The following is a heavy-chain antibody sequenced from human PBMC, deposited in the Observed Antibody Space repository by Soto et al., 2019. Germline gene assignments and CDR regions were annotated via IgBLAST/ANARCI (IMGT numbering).Heavy chain of an antibody. CDR2: INPMGGST. Sequence: ASVKVSCRASGYTFINYYIHWVRQAPGQGLEWMAIINPMGGSTNYAQEFQGRVTLTSDTSTSTVYMELSSLRFEDTALFYCARDLAAGDLWGQGTLVTVSS. J-gene: IGHJ5*02. D-gene: IGHD6-13*01. V-gene: IGHV1-46*01. CDR1: GYTFINYY. CDR3: ARDLAAGDL.